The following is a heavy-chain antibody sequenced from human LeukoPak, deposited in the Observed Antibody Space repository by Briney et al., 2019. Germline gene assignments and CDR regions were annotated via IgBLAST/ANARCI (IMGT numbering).Heavy chain of an antibody. CDR1: GGSISSGSYY. CDR2: IYTSGST. V-gene: IGHV4-61*02. D-gene: IGHD3-10*01. Sequence: SETLSLTCTVSGGSISSGSYYWSWIRQPAGKGLEWIGRIYTSGSTNYNPSLKSRVTISVDTSKNQFSLKLSSVTAADTAVYYCAREGITMVRGVITASLDYWGQGTLVTVSS. J-gene: IGHJ4*02. CDR3: AREGITMVRGVITASLDY.